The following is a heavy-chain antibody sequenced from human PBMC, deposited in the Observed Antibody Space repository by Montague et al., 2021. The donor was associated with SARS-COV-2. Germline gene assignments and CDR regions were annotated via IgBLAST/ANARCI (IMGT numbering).Heavy chain of an antibody. D-gene: IGHD3-16*02. CDR1: GDSVSSHIAA. CDR3: ARGQVTVFAILIAFPAAGAIDV. Sequence: CAISGDSVSSHIAAWNWIRQSPSRGLEWLGRTYYRSKWYNDYAVSVRSRITISPDTSKNQFSLQLTSVTAADTATYYCARGQVTVFAILIAFPAAGAIDVWGQGTTVTVS. V-gene: IGHV6-1*01. J-gene: IGHJ3*01. CDR2: TYYRSKWYN.